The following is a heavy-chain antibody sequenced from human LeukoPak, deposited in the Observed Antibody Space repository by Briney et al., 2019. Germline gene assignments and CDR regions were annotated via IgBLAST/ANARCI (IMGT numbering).Heavy chain of an antibody. CDR2: IDWDDDK. Sequence: SGPALVKPTQTLTLTCTFYGFSLSTSGMCVSWIRQPPGKALEWLARIDWDDDKYYSTSPKTRLTISKDTSKNQVVLTMTNMDPVDTATYYCARVQYYYDSSGKKYYFDYWGQGTLVTVSS. V-gene: IGHV2-70*11. J-gene: IGHJ4*02. CDR1: GFSLSTSGMC. D-gene: IGHD3-22*01. CDR3: ARVQYYYDSSGKKYYFDY.